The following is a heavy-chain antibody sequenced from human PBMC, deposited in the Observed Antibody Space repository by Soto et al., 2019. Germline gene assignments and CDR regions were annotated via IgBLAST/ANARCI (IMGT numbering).Heavy chain of an antibody. CDR2: ISGSGGST. CDR3: ARVSRLAGDYAGYYYYMDV. Sequence: PGGSLRLSCAASGFTFSSYSMSWVRQAPGKGLEWVSAISGSGGSTYYADSVKGRFTISRDNSKNTLYLQMNSLRAEDTAVYYCARVSRLAGDYAGYYYYMDVWGKGTTVTVSS. D-gene: IGHD4-17*01. J-gene: IGHJ6*03. CDR1: GFTFSSYS. V-gene: IGHV3-23*01.